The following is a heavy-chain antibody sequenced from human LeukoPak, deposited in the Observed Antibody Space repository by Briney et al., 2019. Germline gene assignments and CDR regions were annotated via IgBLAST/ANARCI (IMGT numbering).Heavy chain of an antibody. V-gene: IGHV3-7*01. J-gene: IGHJ4*02. D-gene: IGHD7-27*01. CDR1: GFTFSYHW. CDR2: IKNDGAVK. Sequence: GGSLRLSCAASGFTFSYHWMTWVRQAPGKGLEWVANIKNDGAVKNYVDSVKGRFTISRDNAKNSLYLQMNSLRAEDTAVYYCARDILGKLGMGFWSQGTLVTVSS. CDR3: ARDILGKLGMGF.